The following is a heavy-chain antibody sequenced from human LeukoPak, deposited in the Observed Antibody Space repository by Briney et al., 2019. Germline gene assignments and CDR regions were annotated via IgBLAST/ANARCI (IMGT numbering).Heavy chain of an antibody. CDR1: GFTFSDYY. D-gene: IGHD1-26*01. CDR3: ARIEWERLGRAFDI. Sequence: PGGSLRLSCAASGFTFSDYYMSWIRQAPGKGLEWISYISSSSRIIYYADSVKGRFTISRDNSKNTLYLQMNSLRAEDMAVYYCARIEWERLGRAFDIWGQGTMVTVSS. V-gene: IGHV3-11*01. J-gene: IGHJ3*02. CDR2: ISSSSRII.